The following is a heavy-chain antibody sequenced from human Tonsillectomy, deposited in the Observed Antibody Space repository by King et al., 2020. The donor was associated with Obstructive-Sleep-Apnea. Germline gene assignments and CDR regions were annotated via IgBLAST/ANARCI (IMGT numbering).Heavy chain of an antibody. D-gene: IGHD3-9*01. CDR2: ISWNGGSI. CDR3: AKGLFYDLLTAYGMDV. Sequence: QLVQSGGGLVQPGRSLRLSCAASGFTFDGYAMHWVRQAPGKGLEWVSGISWNGGSIGYADSVKGRFTISRDNAKNSLYLQLNSLRPDDTAFYYCAKGLFYDLLTAYGMDVWGQGTTATVSS. V-gene: IGHV3-9*01. CDR1: GFTFDGYA. J-gene: IGHJ6*02.